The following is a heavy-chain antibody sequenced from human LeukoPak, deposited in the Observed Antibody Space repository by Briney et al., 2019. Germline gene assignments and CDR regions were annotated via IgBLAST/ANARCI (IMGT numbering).Heavy chain of an antibody. CDR1: GFTFSNAW. V-gene: IGHV3-15*01. D-gene: IGHD2-15*01. CDR3: TTDEYCSGGSCYWFDP. Sequence: PGGSLRLSCAASGFTFSNAWMSWVRQAPGKGLEWVGRIKSKAGGGNTDDAAPVKGRFTTSRADTTTTLHLQMNSLKTEDTAVYYCTTDEYCSGGSCYWFDPWGQGTLVTVSS. CDR2: IKSKAGGGNT. J-gene: IGHJ5*02.